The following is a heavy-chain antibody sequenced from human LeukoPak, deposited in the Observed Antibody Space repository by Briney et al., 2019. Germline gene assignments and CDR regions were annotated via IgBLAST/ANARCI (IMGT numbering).Heavy chain of an antibody. J-gene: IGHJ6*02. CDR2: INHSGST. Sequence: ASETLSLTCAVYGGSFSGYYWSWIRQPPGKGLEWIGEINHSGSTNYNPSLKSRVNISVDTSKNQFSLKLSSVTAADTAVYYCARGHSSHYYYYGMDVWGQGTTVTVSS. D-gene: IGHD6-13*01. CDR1: GGSFSGYY. CDR3: ARGHSSHYYYYGMDV. V-gene: IGHV4-34*01.